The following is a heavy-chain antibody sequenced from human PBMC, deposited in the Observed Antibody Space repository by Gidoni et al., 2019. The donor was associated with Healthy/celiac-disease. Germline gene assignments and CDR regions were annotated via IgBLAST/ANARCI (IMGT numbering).Heavy chain of an antibody. J-gene: IGHJ4*02. Sequence: EVQLVESGGGVVQPGGSLRLSCAASGLPFDDYAMHWVRQAPGKGLEWVSLISGDGGSTYYADSVKGRFTISRDNSKNSLYLQMNSLRTEDTALYYCAKESRDGYNFLEPYFDYWGQGTLVTVSS. CDR1: GLPFDDYA. D-gene: IGHD5-12*01. CDR3: AKESRDGYNFLEPYFDY. CDR2: ISGDGGST. V-gene: IGHV3-43*02.